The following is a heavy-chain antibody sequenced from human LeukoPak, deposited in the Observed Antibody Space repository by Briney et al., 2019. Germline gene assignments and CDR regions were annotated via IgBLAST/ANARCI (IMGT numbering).Heavy chain of an antibody. CDR1: GYTFTNYY. Sequence: ASVKVSCKASGYTFTNYYMHWVRQAPGQGPEWMGWINPNSGGTNYAQKFQGRVTMTRDTSISTAYMGLTRLRSDDTAVYYCAREGQLVGPTPKVHYYGMDFWGQGTTVTVSS. CDR2: INPNSGGT. V-gene: IGHV1-2*02. D-gene: IGHD1-26*01. CDR3: AREGQLVGPTPKVHYYGMDF. J-gene: IGHJ6*02.